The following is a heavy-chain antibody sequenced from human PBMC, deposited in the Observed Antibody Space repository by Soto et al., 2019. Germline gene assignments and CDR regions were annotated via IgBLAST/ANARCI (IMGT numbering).Heavy chain of an antibody. Sequence: GGSLRLSCAASGFTFSNAWMSWVRQAPGKGLEWVGRIKSKTDGGTTDYAAPVKGRFTISRDDSKNTLYLQMNSLKTEDTAVYYCTPDRVGRSSGWYAGFDPWGQGTLVTVSS. D-gene: IGHD6-19*01. CDR2: IKSKTDGGTT. J-gene: IGHJ5*02. CDR3: TPDRVGRSSGWYAGFDP. CDR1: GFTFSNAW. V-gene: IGHV3-15*01.